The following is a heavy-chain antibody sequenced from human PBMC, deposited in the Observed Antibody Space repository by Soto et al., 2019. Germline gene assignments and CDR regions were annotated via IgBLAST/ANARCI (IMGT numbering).Heavy chain of an antibody. V-gene: IGHV1-69*06. J-gene: IGHJ6*02. D-gene: IGHD6-13*01. CDR3: ARAAHSYYYYGMDV. Sequence: SVKVSCKASGGTFSGYAISWVRQAPGQGLEWMGGIIPIFGTANYAQKFQGRVTITADKSTSTAYMELSSLRSEDTAVYYCARAAHSYYYYGMDVWGQGTTVTVSS. CDR1: GGTFSGYA. CDR2: IIPIFGTA.